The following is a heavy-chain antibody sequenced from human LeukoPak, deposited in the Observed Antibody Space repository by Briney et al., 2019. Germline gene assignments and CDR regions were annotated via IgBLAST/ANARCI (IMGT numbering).Heavy chain of an antibody. CDR1: GFTFDDYA. V-gene: IGHV3-9*03. J-gene: IGHJ3*02. CDR2: ISWNSGSI. CDR3: VKVGYGDYGAFDI. D-gene: IGHD4-17*01. Sequence: PGRSLRLSCAASGFTFDDYAMHWVRQAPGKGLEWVSGISWNSGSIGYADSVKGRFTISRDNAKNSLYLQMNSLRAEDMALYYCVKVGYGDYGAFDIWGQGTMVTVSS.